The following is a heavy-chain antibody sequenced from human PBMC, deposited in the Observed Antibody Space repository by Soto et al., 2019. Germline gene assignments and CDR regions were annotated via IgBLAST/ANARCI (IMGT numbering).Heavy chain of an antibody. Sequence: EVQLVESGGDLVQPGGSLRLSCAASGFTFSSYEFNWVRQAPGKGLDWISYIDSSGNLIYYADSVRGRFTVSRDSAKNSLYLQMSSLRAEDTAIYYCAREELNCGGDCFSLWGQGTLVTVSS. CDR1: GFTFSSYE. D-gene: IGHD2-21*02. CDR2: IDSSGNLI. V-gene: IGHV3-48*03. J-gene: IGHJ4*02. CDR3: AREELNCGGDCFSL.